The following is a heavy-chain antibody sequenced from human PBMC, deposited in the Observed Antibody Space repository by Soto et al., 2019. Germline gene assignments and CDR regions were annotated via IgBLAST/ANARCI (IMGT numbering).Heavy chain of an antibody. Sequence: GGSLRLSCAASGFTFSSYAMSWVRQAPGKGLEWVSAISGSGGSTYYADSVKGRFTISRDNSKNTLYLQMNSLRAEDTAVYYCAKDQGIAAAGGDNWFDPWGQGTLVTVSS. V-gene: IGHV3-23*01. CDR3: AKDQGIAAAGGDNWFDP. CDR1: GFTFSSYA. J-gene: IGHJ5*02. CDR2: ISGSGGST. D-gene: IGHD6-13*01.